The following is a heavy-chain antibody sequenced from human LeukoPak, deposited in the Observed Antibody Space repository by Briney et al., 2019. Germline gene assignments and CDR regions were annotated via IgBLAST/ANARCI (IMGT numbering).Heavy chain of an antibody. CDR2: ISAYNGNT. Sequence: GASVKVSCKASGYTFTSYGISWVRQAPGQGLEWMGWISAYNGNTNYAQKLQGRVTMTTDTSTSTAYMELRSLRSDDTAVYYCARRRAMVKTRPDNWFDPWGQGTLVTVSS. CDR1: GYTFTSYG. CDR3: ARRRAMVKTRPDNWFDP. V-gene: IGHV1-18*01. J-gene: IGHJ5*02. D-gene: IGHD5-18*01.